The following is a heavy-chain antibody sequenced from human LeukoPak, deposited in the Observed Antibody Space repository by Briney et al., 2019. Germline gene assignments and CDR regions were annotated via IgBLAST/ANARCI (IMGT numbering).Heavy chain of an antibody. V-gene: IGHV3-23*01. CDR3: AKGRIAATGREGFDF. CDR2: ISGSGGST. J-gene: IGHJ4*02. Sequence: GGSLRLSCAASGFTFSSYAMSWVRQAPGKGLEWVSAISGSGGSTYYADSVKGRFTISRDNSKNTLYLQMNSLRAEDTAVYYCAKGRIAATGREGFDFWGPGTLVTVSS. CDR1: GFTFSSYA. D-gene: IGHD6-13*01.